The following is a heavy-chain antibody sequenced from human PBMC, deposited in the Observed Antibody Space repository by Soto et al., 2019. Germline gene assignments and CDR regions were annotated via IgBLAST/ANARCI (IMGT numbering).Heavy chain of an antibody. D-gene: IGHD3-3*01. V-gene: IGHV3-21*01. CDR1: GFTFSSYM. CDR3: ARDPSPYDFWCGYSVWGLDY. Sequence: EVQLVESGGGLVKPGGSLRLSCAASGFTFSSYMMNWVRQAPGKGLEWVSSISSSSNYKYYADSVKGRFTISRDNAKNSLYLQMNSLRAEDTAVYYCARDPSPYDFWCGYSVWGLDYWGQGTLVTVSS. J-gene: IGHJ4*02. CDR2: ISSSSNYK.